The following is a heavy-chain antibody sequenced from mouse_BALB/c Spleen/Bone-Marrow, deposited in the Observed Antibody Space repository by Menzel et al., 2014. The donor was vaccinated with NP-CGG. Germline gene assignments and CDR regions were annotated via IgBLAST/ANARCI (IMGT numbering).Heavy chain of an antibody. J-gene: IGHJ2*01. D-gene: IGHD2-3*01. CDR3: ARLGYYGYFVD. V-gene: IGHV4-1*02. CDR1: GFDFRRYW. CDR2: INPESSTI. Sequence: EVQLVESGGGLVQPGGSLKLSCAASGFDFRRYWMSWVRQAPGKGLEWIGEINPESSTINYTPSLKDKFIISRDNAKNTLYLQMSKVRSEDTAPYYCARLGYYGYFVDWGQGTTLTVSS.